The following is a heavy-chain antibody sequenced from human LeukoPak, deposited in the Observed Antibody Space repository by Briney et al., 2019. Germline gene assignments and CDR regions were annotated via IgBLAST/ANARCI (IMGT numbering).Heavy chain of an antibody. V-gene: IGHV3-23*01. D-gene: IGHD2-15*01. CDR1: GFTFSSYA. CDR3: GIDCTGGTCHSGY. Sequence: GGSLRLSCAASGFTFSSYAMTWVRQAPGKGLEWVSTVTSGSGVNTYYADSVKGRFTLSRDNSRNTLYLQMNSLRAEDTAVYHCGIDCTGGTCHSGYWGQGTLVTVSS. CDR2: VTSGSGVNT. J-gene: IGHJ4*02.